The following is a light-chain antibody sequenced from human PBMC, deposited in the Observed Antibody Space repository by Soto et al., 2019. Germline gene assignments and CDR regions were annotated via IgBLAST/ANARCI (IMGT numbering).Light chain of an antibody. Sequence: QSVLTQPPSVSGAPGQRVTISCTGGSSNIGAGYDVHWYQQHPGTAPKLLIYDNTNRPSGVPDRFYGGKSGTSASLAITGLQAEEEADYYCRAHYSSRSGWVYGGGTKVTVL. CDR1: SSNIGAGYD. V-gene: IGLV1-40*01. J-gene: IGLJ2*01. CDR3: RAHYSSRSGWV. CDR2: DNT.